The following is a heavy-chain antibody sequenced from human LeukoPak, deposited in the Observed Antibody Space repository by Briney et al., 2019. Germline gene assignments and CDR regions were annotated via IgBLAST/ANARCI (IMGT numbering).Heavy chain of an antibody. CDR1: GFTFSSYS. Sequence: GGSLRLSCAASGFTFSSYSMNWVRQAPGKGLEWVSSITRSSYIYYADSVKGRFTTSRDNAKNSLYLQMNSLRAEDTAVYYCARPPDNYYYYYMDVWGKGTTVTVSS. CDR3: ARPPDNYYYYYMDV. CDR2: ITRSSYI. V-gene: IGHV3-21*01. J-gene: IGHJ6*03.